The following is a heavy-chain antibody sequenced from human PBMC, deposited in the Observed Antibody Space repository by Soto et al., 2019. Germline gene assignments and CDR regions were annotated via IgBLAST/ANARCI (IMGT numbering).Heavy chain of an antibody. J-gene: IGHJ3*02. CDR2: ISAYNGNT. D-gene: IGHD3-3*01. CDR1: GYTFTSYG. Sequence: QVQLVQSGAEVKKPGASVKVSCKASGYTFTSYGISWVRQAPGQGLEWMGWISAYNGNTNYAQKLQGRVTMTTDTSTSTAYMELRSLRSDDTAVYYCARDLGYDFWSGYLDAFDIWGQGTMVTVSS. V-gene: IGHV1-18*01. CDR3: ARDLGYDFWSGYLDAFDI.